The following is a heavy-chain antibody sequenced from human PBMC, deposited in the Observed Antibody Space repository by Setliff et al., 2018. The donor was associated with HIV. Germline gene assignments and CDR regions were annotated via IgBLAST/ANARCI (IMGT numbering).Heavy chain of an antibody. V-gene: IGHV4-4*02. J-gene: IGHJ3*01. CDR2: IYHSGNK. CDR3: ARDRQLVQGVFDV. D-gene: IGHD1-1*01. Sequence: SETLSLTCVVSGASIGSSHWWSWVRQSPGKGLEWIGKIYHSGNKDYNPSLRSRVFISLDKSKNQFSLQLTSVTAADTAVYFCARDRQLVQGVFDVRGQG. CDR1: GASIGSSHW.